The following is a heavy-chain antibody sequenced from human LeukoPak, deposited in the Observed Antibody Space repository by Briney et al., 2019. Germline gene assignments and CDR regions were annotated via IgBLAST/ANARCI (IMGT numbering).Heavy chain of an antibody. D-gene: IGHD3-3*01. J-gene: IGHJ6*03. CDR1: GGSFSGYY. CDR3: ARRYYDFWSGSYYYMDV. CDR2: INHSGST. Sequence: SETLSLTCAVYGGSFSGYYWSWIRQPPRKGLEWIGEINHSGSTNYNPSLKSRVTISVDTSKNQFSLKLSSVTAADTAVYYCARRYYDFWSGSYYYMDVWGKGTTVTVSS. V-gene: IGHV4-34*01.